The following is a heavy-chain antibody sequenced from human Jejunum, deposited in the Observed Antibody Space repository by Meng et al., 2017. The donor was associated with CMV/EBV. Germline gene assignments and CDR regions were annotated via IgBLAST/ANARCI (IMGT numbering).Heavy chain of an antibody. CDR2: IYYSGST. J-gene: IGHJ4*02. D-gene: IGHD6-19*01. Sequence: QVQLQGWGAGLLKPSETLSLTCAVYGGSFSGYYWSWIRQPPGKGLEWFGHIYYSGSTFYNPSLKRRVIISIGTSKNQFSLNLRSVTAADTAVYYCARVSSGWDYFDYWGQGTLVTVSS. V-gene: IGHV4-34*01. CDR3: ARVSSGWDYFDY. CDR1: GGSFSGYY.